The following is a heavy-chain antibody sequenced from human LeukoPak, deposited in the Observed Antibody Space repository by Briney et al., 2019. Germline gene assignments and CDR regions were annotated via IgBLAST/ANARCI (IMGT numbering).Heavy chain of an antibody. D-gene: IGHD5-12*01. Sequence: PGGSLRLSCAASGFTISSYGMNRVRQAPRKGLEWVSVIFGSGDSTNYADSVKGRFTISRDRSKNTLYLEMHSLRADDTAVYYCAKDQKPDSGYDIDYWGQGTLVTVSS. CDR3: AKDQKPDSGYDIDY. CDR1: GFTISSYG. J-gene: IGHJ4*02. CDR2: IFGSGDST. V-gene: IGHV3-23*01.